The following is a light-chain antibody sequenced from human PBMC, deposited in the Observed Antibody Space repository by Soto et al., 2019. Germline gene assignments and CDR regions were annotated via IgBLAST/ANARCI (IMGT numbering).Light chain of an antibody. CDR2: AAS. Sequence: DIQLTRSPSFLSASVGDRVTITCRASQGLSSDLAWYQQKPGKAPKLLIYAASTLQSVVPSRFSGSGSGTEFTLTISSLQPEDFATYYCQQLNSYPITFGQGTRLEIK. CDR1: QGLSSD. J-gene: IGKJ5*01. CDR3: QQLNSYPIT. V-gene: IGKV1-9*01.